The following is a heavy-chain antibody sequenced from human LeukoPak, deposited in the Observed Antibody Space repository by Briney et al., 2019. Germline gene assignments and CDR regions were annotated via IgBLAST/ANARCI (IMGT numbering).Heavy chain of an antibody. CDR1: GFTFSTYG. J-gene: IGHJ4*02. Sequence: GGSLRLSCAASGFTFSTYGMDWVRRAAGKGLEWVSYISGFSSTIYYADSVKGRFTISRDNVKNSLYLQMNSLRDEDTAVYYCARGSGNHFDYWGQGALVTVSS. V-gene: IGHV3-48*02. D-gene: IGHD1-14*01. CDR2: ISGFSSTI. CDR3: ARGSGNHFDY.